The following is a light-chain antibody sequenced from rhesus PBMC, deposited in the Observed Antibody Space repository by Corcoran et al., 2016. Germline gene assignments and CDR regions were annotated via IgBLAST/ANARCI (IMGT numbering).Light chain of an antibody. CDR3: LQYNNKRT. J-gene: IGKJ1*01. CDR1: QYISNY. V-gene: IGKV1-36*01. CDR2: FAS. Sequence: DIQMTQSPSSLSASVGDRVTITCRASQYISNYLSWYQQKPGEAPKRLIYFASRLQRGVPSRFSGSGSGTQFTLTVSSLQPEDFASYYCLQYNNKRTFGQGTKVEIK.